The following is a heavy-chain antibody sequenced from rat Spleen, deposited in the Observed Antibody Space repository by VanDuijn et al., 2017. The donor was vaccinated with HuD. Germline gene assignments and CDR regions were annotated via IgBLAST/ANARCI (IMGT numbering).Heavy chain of an antibody. D-gene: IGHD1-4*01. Sequence: EVQLVESDGGLVQPGRSLKLSCAASGFTFSNYGMHWIRQAPTKGLEWVASISYEGNTAFYGDSMKGRFTISRDNAKSTLYLQMDSLRSEDTATYYCARVGTRVSRFAYWGQGTLVTVSS. CDR1: GFTFSNYG. CDR2: ISYEGNTA. V-gene: IGHV5-29*01. J-gene: IGHJ3*01. CDR3: ARVGTRVSRFAY.